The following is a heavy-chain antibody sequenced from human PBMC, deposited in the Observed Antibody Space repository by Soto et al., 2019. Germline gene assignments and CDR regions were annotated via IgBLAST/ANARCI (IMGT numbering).Heavy chain of an antibody. D-gene: IGHD2-8*01. CDR3: ARVYAYYFDY. J-gene: IGHJ4*02. CDR2: IYYSGST. CDR1: GCSISSYY. Sequence: SETLSLTCTFSGCSISSYYWSWIRQPPGKGLEWIGYIYYSGSTNYNPSLKSRVTISVETSKNQFSLKLSSVTAADTAVYYCARVYAYYFDYWGQGTLVTVSS. V-gene: IGHV4-59*01.